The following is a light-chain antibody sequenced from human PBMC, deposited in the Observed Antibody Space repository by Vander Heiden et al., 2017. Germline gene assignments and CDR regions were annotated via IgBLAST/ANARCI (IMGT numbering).Light chain of an antibody. CDR1: QSVSSSY. Sequence: IEMRQSPGTLSLSPGERATLSCRASQSVSSSYLSWYEQEPGQAPRLLIYRSSRRATGIPDRLSGIGSVTYFTLSICRMDPEDFAEQDCGQYAMSPPFGQGTKVEIK. CDR3: GQYAMSPP. CDR2: RSS. V-gene: IGKV3-20*01. J-gene: IGKJ1*01.